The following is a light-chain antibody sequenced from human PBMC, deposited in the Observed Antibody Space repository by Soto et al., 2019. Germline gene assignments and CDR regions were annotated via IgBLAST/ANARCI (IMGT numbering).Light chain of an antibody. CDR1: QSISSW. J-gene: IGKJ1*01. V-gene: IGKV1-5*01. CDR3: QQYDSYSTT. Sequence: DIQMTQSPSTLSASVGDRVTITCRASQSISSWLAWYQQKPGKAPKLLIYDASSLESGVPSRFSGSGSGTELTLTISSLQPDDFATYYCQQYDSYSTTFGQGTKVYIK. CDR2: DAS.